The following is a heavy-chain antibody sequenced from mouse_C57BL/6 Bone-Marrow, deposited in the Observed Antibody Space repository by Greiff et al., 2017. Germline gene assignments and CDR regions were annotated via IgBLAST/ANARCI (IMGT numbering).Heavy chain of an antibody. V-gene: IGHV3-6*01. CDR3: EDDPSPLRRKERYFAY. D-gene: IGHD1-2*01. CDR1: GYSITSGYY. CDR2: ISYDGSN. Sequence: VLLKQSGPGLVKPSQSLSLTCSVTGYSITSGYYWNWIRQFPGNKLEWMGYISYDGSNNYNPSPKNRISITRDTSKNQFFLKLNSVTTQDATTEYSEDDPSPLRRKERYFAYWGQGTTLTVS. J-gene: IGHJ2*01.